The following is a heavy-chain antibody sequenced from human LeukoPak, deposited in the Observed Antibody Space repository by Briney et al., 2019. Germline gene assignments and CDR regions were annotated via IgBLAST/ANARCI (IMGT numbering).Heavy chain of an antibody. Sequence: MASQTLSLTCTVSGGSISSGGYYWSWIRQPPGKGLEWIGYIYYSGSTNYNPSLKSRVTISVDTSKNQFSLKLSSVTAADTAVYYCARKELLFNWYFDLWGRGTLVTVSS. D-gene: IGHD2-21*02. CDR2: IYYSGST. CDR1: GGSISSGGYY. J-gene: IGHJ2*01. V-gene: IGHV4-61*08. CDR3: ARKELLFNWYFDL.